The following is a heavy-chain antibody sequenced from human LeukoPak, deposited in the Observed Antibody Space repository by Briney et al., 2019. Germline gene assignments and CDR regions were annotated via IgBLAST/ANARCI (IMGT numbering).Heavy chain of an antibody. CDR1: GYTFTSYY. CDR3: ASSGDVLLWFGELGYYYGVDV. D-gene: IGHD3-10*01. CDR2: INPSGGST. V-gene: IGHV1-46*01. Sequence: EASVKVSCKASGYTFTSYYMHWVRQAPGQGLEWMGIINPSGGSTSYAQKFQGRVTMTRDTSTSTVYMELSSLRSEDTAVYYCASSGDVLLWFGELGYYYGVDVWGQGTTVTVSS. J-gene: IGHJ6*02.